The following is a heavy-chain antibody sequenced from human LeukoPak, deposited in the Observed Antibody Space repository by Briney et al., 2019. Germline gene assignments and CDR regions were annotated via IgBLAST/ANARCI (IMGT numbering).Heavy chain of an antibody. J-gene: IGHJ4*02. Sequence: GGSLRLSCAASGFTFSSYSMNWVRQAPGKGLEWVSYISSSSSTIYYADSVKGRFTISRDNAKNSLYLQMNSLRAEDTAVYYCARDRGSGNYGARFFDYWGQGTLVTVSP. CDR2: ISSSSSTI. CDR3: ARDRGSGNYGARFFDY. D-gene: IGHD1-26*01. CDR1: GFTFSSYS. V-gene: IGHV3-48*01.